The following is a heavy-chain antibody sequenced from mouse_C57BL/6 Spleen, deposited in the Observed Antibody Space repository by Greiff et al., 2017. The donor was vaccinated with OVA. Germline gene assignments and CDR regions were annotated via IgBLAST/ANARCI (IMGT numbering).Heavy chain of an antibody. CDR2: ISGGGGNT. V-gene: IGHV5-9*01. J-gene: IGHJ2*01. CDR1: GFTFSSYT. CDR3: AREEEVFDY. Sequence: EVLLVESGGGLVKPGGSLKLSCAASGFTFSSYTMSWVRQTPEKRLEWVATISGGGGNTYYPDSVKGRFTISRDNAKNTLYLQMSSLRSEDTALYYCAREEEVFDYWGKGTTLTVSS.